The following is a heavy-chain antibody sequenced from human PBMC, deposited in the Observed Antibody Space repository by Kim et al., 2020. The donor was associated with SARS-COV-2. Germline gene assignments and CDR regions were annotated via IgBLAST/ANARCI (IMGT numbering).Heavy chain of an antibody. J-gene: IGHJ1*01. Sequence: SETLSLTCNVSGHSMSSDYYWGWIRQPPGGGLEWIGSISQSGSTHYKPSLRSRVTISIDTSKNQIFLKLTFVTDADTAVYFCARAPEGLCSGVSCYSFGYWGQGAPVTVS. V-gene: IGHV4-38-2*02. D-gene: IGHD2-15*01. CDR2: ISQSGST. CDR1: GHSMSSDYY. CDR3: ARAPEGLCSGVSCYSFGY.